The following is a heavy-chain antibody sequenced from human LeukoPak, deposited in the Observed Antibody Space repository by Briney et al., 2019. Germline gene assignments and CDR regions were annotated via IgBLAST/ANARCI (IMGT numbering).Heavy chain of an antibody. CDR3: ARGRYCSSTGCSHFDY. D-gene: IGHD2-2*01. V-gene: IGHV5-51*01. J-gene: IGHJ4*02. CDR2: IYPGDSDT. Sequence: GGSLRLSCKGSGYSFTSYWIGWVRQMPGKGLEWMGIIYPGDSDTRYSPSFQGQVTISAGRSISTAYLQWSSLRASDTAMYYCARGRYCSSTGCSHFDYWGQGTLVTVSS. CDR1: GYSFTSYW.